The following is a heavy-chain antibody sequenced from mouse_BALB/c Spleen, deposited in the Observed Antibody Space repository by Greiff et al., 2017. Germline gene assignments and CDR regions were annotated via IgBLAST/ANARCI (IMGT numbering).Heavy chain of an antibody. CDR3: ARDGGTGFAY. CDR2: ISDGGSYT. D-gene: IGHD3-3*01. J-gene: IGHJ3*01. CDR1: GFTFSDYY. V-gene: IGHV5-4*02. Sequence: EVQRVESGGGLVKPGGSLKLSCAASGFTFSDYYMYWVRQTPEKRLEWVATISDGGSYTYYPDSVKGRFTISRDNAKNNLYLQMSSLKSEDTAMYYCARDGGTGFAYWGQGTLVTVSA.